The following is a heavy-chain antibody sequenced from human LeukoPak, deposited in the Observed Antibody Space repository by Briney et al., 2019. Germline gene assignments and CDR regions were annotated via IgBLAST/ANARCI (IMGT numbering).Heavy chain of an antibody. CDR1: GFTFSSYA. J-gene: IGHJ4*02. Sequence: AGGSLRLSCAASGFTFSSYALSWVRQAPGKGLEWVSSISSSSSYIYYADPVKGRFTISRDNAKNSLYLQMNSLRAEDTAVYYCARGRSAITIFGVVPDFDYWGQGTLVTVSS. V-gene: IGHV3-21*01. D-gene: IGHD3-3*01. CDR3: ARGRSAITIFGVVPDFDY. CDR2: ISSSSSYI.